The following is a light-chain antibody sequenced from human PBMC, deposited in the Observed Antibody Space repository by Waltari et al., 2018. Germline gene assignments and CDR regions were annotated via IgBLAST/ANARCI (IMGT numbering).Light chain of an antibody. CDR1: SSYVGSYNL. CDR3: CSYAGSSTHVV. Sequence: QSALTQPASVSGSPGQSITIYCTGTSSYVGSYNLVSWFQQHPGKAPKLMIYEGSKRPSGVSNRFSGSKSGNTASLTISGLQAEDEADYYCCSYAGSSTHVVFGGGTKLTVL. J-gene: IGLJ2*01. CDR2: EGS. V-gene: IGLV2-23*01.